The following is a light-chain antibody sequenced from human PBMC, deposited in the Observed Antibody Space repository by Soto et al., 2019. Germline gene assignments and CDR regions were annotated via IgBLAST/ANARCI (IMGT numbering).Light chain of an antibody. J-gene: IGKJ1*01. Sequence: EIVLTQSPGTLSLSPGERATLSCRASQSVSSSFLAWYQQKPGQAPTLLIYGASSRATAIPDRFSGSGSGTDFTLTISRLEPEDFAVYYCQQYGSSPWTFGQGTEVEF. V-gene: IGKV3-20*01. CDR2: GAS. CDR3: QQYGSSPWT. CDR1: QSVSSSF.